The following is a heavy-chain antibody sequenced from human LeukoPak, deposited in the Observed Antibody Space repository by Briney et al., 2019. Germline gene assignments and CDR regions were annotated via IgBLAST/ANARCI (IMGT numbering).Heavy chain of an antibody. CDR3: ARESTYYDSSGHLDY. J-gene: IGHJ4*02. CDR1: GGSISSGGYY. Sequence: LQTLSLTCTVSGGSISSGGYYWSWIRQHPGKGLEWIGYIYYSGSTYYNPSLKSRVTISVDTSKNQFSLKLSSVTAADTAVYYCARESTYYDSSGHLDYWGQGTLVTVSS. V-gene: IGHV4-31*03. D-gene: IGHD3-22*01. CDR2: IYYSGST.